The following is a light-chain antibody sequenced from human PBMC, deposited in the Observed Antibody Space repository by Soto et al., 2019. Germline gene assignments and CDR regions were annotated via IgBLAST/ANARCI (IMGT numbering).Light chain of an antibody. J-gene: IGLJ2*01. V-gene: IGLV1-40*01. CDR1: SSNIGAAYD. Sequence: QSVLTQPPSVSGAPGQRVTISCTGSSSNIGAAYDVHWYQQPPGTAPKLLIYRNTNRPSGVPDRFSGSKSGTSASLAITGLQTEDEADYYCQSYDSSLSGSVFGGGTKLTVL. CDR3: QSYDSSLSGSV. CDR2: RNT.